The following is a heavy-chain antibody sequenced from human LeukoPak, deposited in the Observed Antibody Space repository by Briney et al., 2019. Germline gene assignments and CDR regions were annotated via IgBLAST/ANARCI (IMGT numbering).Heavy chain of an antibody. D-gene: IGHD2-15*01. CDR3: ARGSIVVVVAAIYYYYYGMDV. V-gene: IGHV4-34*01. Sequence: SETLSLTCAVYGGSFSGYYWSWIRQPPGKGLEWIGEINHSGSTNYNPSLKSRVTISVGTSKNQFSLKLSSVTAADTAVYYCARGSIVVVVAAIYYYYYGMDVWGQGTTVTVSS. CDR2: INHSGST. J-gene: IGHJ6*02. CDR1: GGSFSGYY.